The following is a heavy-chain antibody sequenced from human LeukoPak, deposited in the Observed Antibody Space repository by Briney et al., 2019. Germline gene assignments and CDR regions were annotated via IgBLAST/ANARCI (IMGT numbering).Heavy chain of an antibody. CDR1: GFTFHDYA. V-gene: IGHV3-9*01. J-gene: IGHJ4*02. CDR2: ISWNSGSI. D-gene: IGHD6-13*01. CDR3: ARAQGIGYYFDY. Sequence: GGSLRLSCAASGFTFHDYAIHWVRQAPGKGLEWVSGISWNSGSIGYAASVKGRFTISRDNAKNSLYLQMNSLRAEDTALYYCARAQGIGYYFDYWGQGTLVTVSS.